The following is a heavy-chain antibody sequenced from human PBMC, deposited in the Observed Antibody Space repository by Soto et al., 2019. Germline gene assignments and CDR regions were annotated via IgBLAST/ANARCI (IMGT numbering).Heavy chain of an antibody. J-gene: IGHJ6*02. V-gene: IGHV4-30-4*01. CDR3: AREDDGGDRDYYGLDV. Sequence: QVQLQESGPGLVRPSQTLSLTCTVSGGSISSEYYHWTWIRQAPGKGLEWIGYIHYSGCVHYNPPLQSRLTMSVYTSKNLFSLKLSSVTAADTAVYFCAREDDGGDRDYYGLDVWGQGTTVTVSS. D-gene: IGHD2-21*02. CDR2: IHYSGCV. CDR1: GGSISSEYYH.